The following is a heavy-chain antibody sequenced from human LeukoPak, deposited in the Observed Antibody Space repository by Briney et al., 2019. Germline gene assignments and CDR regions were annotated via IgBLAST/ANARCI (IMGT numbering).Heavy chain of an antibody. CDR2: IYYSGST. CDR3: ASTIFGVGTGDAFDI. V-gene: IGHV4-39*07. J-gene: IGHJ3*02. CDR1: GGSISSGSYY. Sequence: SETLSLTCTVSGGSISSGSYYWGWIRQPPGKGLEWIGNIYYSGSTYYNPSLKSRVTISVDTSKNQFSLKLSSVTAADTAVYYCASTIFGVGTGDAFDIWGQGTMVTASS. D-gene: IGHD3-3*01.